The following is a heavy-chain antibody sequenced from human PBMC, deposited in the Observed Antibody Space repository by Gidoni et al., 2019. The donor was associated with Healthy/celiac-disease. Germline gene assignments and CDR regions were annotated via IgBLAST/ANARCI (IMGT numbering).Heavy chain of an antibody. CDR2: ISGSGGST. Sequence: SCAASGFTFSSYAMSWVRQAPGKGLEWVSAISGSGGSTYYADSVKGRFTVSRDNSKNTLYLQMNSLRAEDTAVYYCAKDSYSSSLESLGDWGQGTLVTVSS. J-gene: IGHJ4*02. CDR3: AKDSYSSSLESLGD. V-gene: IGHV3-23*01. CDR1: GFTFSSYA. D-gene: IGHD6-13*01.